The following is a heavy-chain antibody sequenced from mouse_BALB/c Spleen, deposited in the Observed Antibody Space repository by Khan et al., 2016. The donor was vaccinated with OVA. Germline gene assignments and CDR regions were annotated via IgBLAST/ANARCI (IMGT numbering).Heavy chain of an antibody. J-gene: IGHJ2*01. CDR1: GYTFINYW. CDR3: ARRGLRWDFDY. CDR2: INPSTGYT. Sequence: VXLQQSGAELAKPGASVKMSCKASGYTFINYWILWVKQRPGQGLEWIGYINPSTGYTEYNQNFKDKATLTADKSSSTAYMQLSSLTSEDSAVYYCARRGLRWDFDYWGQGTTLTVSS. V-gene: IGHV1-7*01. D-gene: IGHD1-1*01.